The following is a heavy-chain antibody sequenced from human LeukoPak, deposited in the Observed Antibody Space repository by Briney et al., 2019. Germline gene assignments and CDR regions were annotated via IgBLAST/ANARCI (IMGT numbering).Heavy chain of an antibody. CDR2: IYYSGST. D-gene: IGHD3-9*01. Sequence: SETLSFTCTVSGGSISSYYWSWIRQPPGKGLEWSGYIYYSGSTNYNPSLKSRVTISVDTSKNQFSLKLSSVTAAATAVYYCARVNYDIVTPYYFDSWGQGTLVTVSS. CDR1: GGSISSYY. J-gene: IGHJ4*02. CDR3: ARVNYDIVTPYYFDS. V-gene: IGHV4-59*01.